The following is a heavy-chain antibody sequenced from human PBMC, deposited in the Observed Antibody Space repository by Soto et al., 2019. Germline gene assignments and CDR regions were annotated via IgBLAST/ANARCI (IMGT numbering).Heavy chain of an antibody. J-gene: IGHJ4*02. Sequence: QVQLVESGGGVVQPGRSLRLSCAASGFTFSSYGMHWVRQAPGKGLEWVAVISYDGSNKYYADSVKGRFTISRDNSKNTLYLQMNSLRAEDTAVYYCAKEGSRDGYAYFDYWGQGTLVTVSS. CDR2: ISYDGSNK. CDR3: AKEGSRDGYAYFDY. CDR1: GFTFSSYG. V-gene: IGHV3-30*18. D-gene: IGHD5-12*01.